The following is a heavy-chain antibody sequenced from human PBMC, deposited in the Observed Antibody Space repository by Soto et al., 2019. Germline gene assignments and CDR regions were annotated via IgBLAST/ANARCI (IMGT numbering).Heavy chain of an antibody. Sequence: PSETLSLTCAVSGYSISNGYYWGWIRQPPGKGLEWIASMYHSGSTYYNPSLKSRVTISVDASKNQFSLQLSSVTAADTAIYYCARVSRASGSYYFDYWGQGTLVTVSS. CDR3: ARVSRASGSYYFDY. CDR2: MYHSGST. V-gene: IGHV4-38-2*01. J-gene: IGHJ4*02. CDR1: GYSISNGYY. D-gene: IGHD1-26*01.